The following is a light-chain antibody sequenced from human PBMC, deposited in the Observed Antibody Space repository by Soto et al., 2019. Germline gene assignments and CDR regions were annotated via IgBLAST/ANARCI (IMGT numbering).Light chain of an antibody. V-gene: IGKV3-15*01. CDR1: QSVSSN. CDR3: QQYSNWPPWT. Sequence: EIVMTQSPATLSLSPGERATLSCRASQSVSSNLAWYQQKPGQAPRLLIYGASHRATGIPARFSGSGSGTEFTLTISSLQSEDFAVYYCQQYSNWPPWTFGQGTKVEIK. J-gene: IGKJ1*01. CDR2: GAS.